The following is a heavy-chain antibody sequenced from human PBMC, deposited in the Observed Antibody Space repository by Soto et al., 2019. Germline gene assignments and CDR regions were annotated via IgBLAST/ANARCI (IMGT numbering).Heavy chain of an antibody. D-gene: IGHD2-8*01. V-gene: IGHV3-33*01. Sequence: VQLVESGGGVVQPGRSLRLSCAASGFTFSSYGMHWVRQAPGKGLEWVAVIWYDGSNKYYADSVKGRFTISRDNSKNTLYLQMNSLRAEDTAVYYCARGYCTNGVCYNTYDYWGQGTLVTVSS. J-gene: IGHJ4*02. CDR2: IWYDGSNK. CDR3: ARGYCTNGVCYNTYDY. CDR1: GFTFSSYG.